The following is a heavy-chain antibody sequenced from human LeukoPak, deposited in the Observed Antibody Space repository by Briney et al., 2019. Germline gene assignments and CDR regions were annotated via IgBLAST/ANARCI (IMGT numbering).Heavy chain of an antibody. V-gene: IGHV1-18*01. Sequence: ASVKVSCKASGYTFNTYGVGWVRQAPGQGLERMGWTSVYNGDTHYIQKLQGRVTMTTDTATSTDYMELRSLRSDDTAVYYCARVSSTYYDILTAYYGYWGQGTLVTVSS. J-gene: IGHJ4*02. CDR3: ARVSSTYYDILTAYYGY. D-gene: IGHD3-9*01. CDR1: GYTFNTYG. CDR2: TSVYNGDT.